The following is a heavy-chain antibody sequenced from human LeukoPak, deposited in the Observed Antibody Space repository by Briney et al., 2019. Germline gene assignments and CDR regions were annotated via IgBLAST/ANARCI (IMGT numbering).Heavy chain of an antibody. CDR2: INPSGGST. Sequence: ASVKVSCKASGYTFTSYYMHWVRQAPGQGLEWMGIINPSGGSTSYAQKFQGRITMTRDTSTSTVYMELSSLRSEDTAVYYCARGVWGYDILTGYYAILDYWGQGTLVTVSS. V-gene: IGHV1-46*03. J-gene: IGHJ4*02. CDR1: GYTFTSYY. D-gene: IGHD3-9*01. CDR3: ARGVWGYDILTGYYAILDY.